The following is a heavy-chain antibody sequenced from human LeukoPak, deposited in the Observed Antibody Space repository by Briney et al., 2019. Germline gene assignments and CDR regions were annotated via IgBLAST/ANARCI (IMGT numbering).Heavy chain of an antibody. V-gene: IGHV3-21*01. CDR1: GLTFSSYS. D-gene: IGHD2-2*01. J-gene: IGHJ4*02. CDR2: ISSSSSYI. CDR3: ARVRSWIVPFDY. Sequence: PGGSLRLSCAASGLTFSSYSMNWVRQAPGKGLEWVSSISSSSSYIYYADSVKGRFTISRDNAKNSLYLQMNSLRAEDMAVYYCARVRSWIVPFDYWGQGTLVTVSS.